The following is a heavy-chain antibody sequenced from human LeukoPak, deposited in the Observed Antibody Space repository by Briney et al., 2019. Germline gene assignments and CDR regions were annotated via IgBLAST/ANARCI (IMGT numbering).Heavy chain of an antibody. D-gene: IGHD1-26*01. CDR3: SRESGAFCPFGY. CDR2: ISLTGET. Sequence: PSETLSLSCGVSGGSISSTNWWSWGRQPPGQGLEWIGEISLTGETNYNPSLNGRVTMSLDKSRDQLSLKLTSVTAADTAIYYCSRESGAFCPFGYWGQGTLVIVPP. J-gene: IGHJ4*02. V-gene: IGHV4-4*02. CDR1: GGSISSTNW.